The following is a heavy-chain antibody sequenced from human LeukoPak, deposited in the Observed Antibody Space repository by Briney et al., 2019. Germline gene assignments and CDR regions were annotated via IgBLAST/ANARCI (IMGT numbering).Heavy chain of an antibody. CDR2: IDTNTGAT. CDR3: ASEAFCAGGSCNVQRVAS. Sequence: GASVNVSCKASGYTFTAYYIHWVRQAPGQGLEWMGWIDTNTGATKHAQKFQGRVTITRDTSTGTAYMELSSLISGDTALYYCASEAFCAGGSCNVQRVASWGPGTLVTVSS. D-gene: IGHD2-8*02. V-gene: IGHV1-2*02. J-gene: IGHJ4*02. CDR1: GYTFTAYY.